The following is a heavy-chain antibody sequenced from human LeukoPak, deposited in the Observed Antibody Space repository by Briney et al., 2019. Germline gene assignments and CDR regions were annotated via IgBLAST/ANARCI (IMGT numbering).Heavy chain of an antibody. Sequence: GESLRLSCAASGFTVSSNYMSWVRQAPGKGLEWVSVIYSGGSTYYADSVKGRFTISRDNSKNTLYLQMNSLRAEDTAVYYCANGGGHCSGGSCYDYWGQGTLVTVSS. J-gene: IGHJ4*02. CDR1: GFTVSSNY. CDR3: ANGGGHCSGGSCYDY. CDR2: IYSGGST. D-gene: IGHD2-15*01. V-gene: IGHV3-53*01.